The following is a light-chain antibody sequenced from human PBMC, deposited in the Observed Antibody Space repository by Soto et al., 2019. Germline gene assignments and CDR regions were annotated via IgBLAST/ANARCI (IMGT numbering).Light chain of an antibody. CDR3: QQRTDWPTIT. CDR1: QSVRTA. CDR2: DAS. J-gene: IGKJ5*01. V-gene: IGKV3-11*01. Sequence: EIVLTQSPATLSLSPGERATLSCGASQSVRTALAWYQQKPGQAPRLLIYDASKRANGIPARFSGSGSGTDFTLSINNLVSEDFGFYYCQQRTDWPTITFGQGTRLEIK.